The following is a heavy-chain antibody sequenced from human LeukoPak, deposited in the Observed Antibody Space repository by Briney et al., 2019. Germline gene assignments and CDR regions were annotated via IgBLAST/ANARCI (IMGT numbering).Heavy chain of an antibody. Sequence: SETLSLTCTVSGGSISSSSFFWGWIRQPPGKGLEWIGTIYYSGTTYYNPSLTSRVTISVYTSKNQFSLKLRSVSAGDTAVYYCASLAAAGPIHYFDYWGQGTLVTVSS. J-gene: IGHJ4*02. CDR3: ASLAAAGPIHYFDY. CDR1: GGSISSSSFF. D-gene: IGHD6-13*01. V-gene: IGHV4-39*01. CDR2: IYYSGTT.